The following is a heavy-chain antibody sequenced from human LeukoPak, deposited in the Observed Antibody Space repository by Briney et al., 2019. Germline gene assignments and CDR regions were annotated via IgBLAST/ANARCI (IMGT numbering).Heavy chain of an antibody. CDR2: ISSSGSTI. CDR1: GFTFSDYY. CDR3: AKTYYDFWSGLSY. J-gene: IGHJ4*02. D-gene: IGHD3-3*01. Sequence: GGSLRLSCAASGFTFSDYYMSWIRQAPGKGLEWVSYISSSGSTIYYADSVKGRFTISRDNSKNTLYLQMNSLRAEDTAVYYCAKTYYDFWSGLSYWGQGTLVTVSS. V-gene: IGHV3-11*01.